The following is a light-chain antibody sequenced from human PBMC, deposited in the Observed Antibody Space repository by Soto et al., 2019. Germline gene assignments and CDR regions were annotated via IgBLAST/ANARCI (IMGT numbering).Light chain of an antibody. V-gene: IGKV3-11*01. CDR3: QHRSDWPT. Sequence: EIVLTQSPATLSLSPGERATLSCRASQSVSSYLAWYQQKPGQAPRLLIYDASKRATDISPRFSGSGSGTDCTFTISRLKPEDFAVYYRQHRSDWPTFGGRTKVDI. J-gene: IGKJ4*01. CDR1: QSVSSY. CDR2: DAS.